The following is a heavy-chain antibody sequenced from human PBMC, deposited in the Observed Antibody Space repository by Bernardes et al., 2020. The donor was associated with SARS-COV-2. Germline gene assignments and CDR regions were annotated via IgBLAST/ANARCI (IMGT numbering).Heavy chain of an antibody. J-gene: IGHJ4*02. V-gene: IGHV3-30*18. CDR2: IAYDGSRT. CDR1: GFSFSSYG. D-gene: IGHD4-17*01. CDR3: AKTPPSTVTTEPYFFDY. Sequence: VGSLILSCAASGFSFSSYGMHWVRQAPGKGLEWVAVIAYDGSRTYYADSVKGRFSISRDNSKNTLYLQMNSLRAEDTAVYYCAKTPPSTVTTEPYFFDYWGQGTLVTVSS.